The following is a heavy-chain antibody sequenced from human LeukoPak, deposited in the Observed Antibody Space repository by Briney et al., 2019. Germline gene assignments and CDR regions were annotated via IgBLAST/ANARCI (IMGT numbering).Heavy chain of an antibody. CDR2: IYTSGST. Sequence: SQTLSLTCTVSGGSISSGSYYWSWIRQPAGKGLEWIGRIYTSGSTNYNPSLKSRVTISVDTSKNQFSLKLSSVTAADTAVYYCAREGPYYYDSSGYDAFDIWGQGSMVTVSS. J-gene: IGHJ3*02. D-gene: IGHD3-22*01. CDR1: GGSISSGSYY. V-gene: IGHV4-61*02. CDR3: AREGPYYYDSSGYDAFDI.